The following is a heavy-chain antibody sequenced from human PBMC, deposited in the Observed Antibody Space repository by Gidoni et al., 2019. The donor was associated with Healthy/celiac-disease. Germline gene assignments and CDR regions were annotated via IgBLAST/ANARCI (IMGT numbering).Heavy chain of an antibody. CDR3: AKDPRGGQAFDI. CDR2: ISGSGGST. Sequence: EVQLLESGGGLVQPGGSLRLSCAASGFTFSSYAMSWVRQAPGKGLERVSAISGSGGSTYYADSVKGRFTISRDNSKNTLYLQMNSLRAEDTAVYYCAKDPRGGQAFDIWGQGTMVTVSS. J-gene: IGHJ3*02. D-gene: IGHD3-16*01. V-gene: IGHV3-23*01. CDR1: GFTFSSYA.